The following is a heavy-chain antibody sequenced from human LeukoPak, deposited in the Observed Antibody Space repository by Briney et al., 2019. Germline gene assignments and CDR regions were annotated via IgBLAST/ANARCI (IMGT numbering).Heavy chain of an antibody. V-gene: IGHV4-61*02. D-gene: IGHD3-9*01. CDR1: GGSISSGSYY. Sequence: SQTLSLTCTVSGGSISSGSYYWSWIRQPAGKGLEWSGRIYTSGSTNYNPSLKSRVTISVDTSKNQFSLKLSSVTAADTAVYYCARITYYDILTGYSYYMDVWGKGTTVTISS. CDR2: IYTSGST. J-gene: IGHJ6*03. CDR3: ARITYYDILTGYSYYMDV.